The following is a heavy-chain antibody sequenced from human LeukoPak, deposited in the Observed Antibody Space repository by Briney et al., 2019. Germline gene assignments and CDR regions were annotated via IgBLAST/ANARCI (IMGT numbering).Heavy chain of an antibody. Sequence: SETLSLTCTVSGGSISSYYWSWIRQPPGKGLEWIGYMSYSGSTNYNPSLKSRVTISVDTSKNQFSLNLSSVTAEDTALYYCAKGPSGWPNTLASWFDSWGQGKLVIVSS. J-gene: IGHJ5*01. CDR2: MSYSGST. CDR3: AKGPSGWPNTLASWFDS. D-gene: IGHD6-19*01. CDR1: GGSISSYY. V-gene: IGHV4-59*01.